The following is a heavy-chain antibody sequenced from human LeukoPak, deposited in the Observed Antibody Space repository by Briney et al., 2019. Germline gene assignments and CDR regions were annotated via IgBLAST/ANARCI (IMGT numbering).Heavy chain of an antibody. D-gene: IGHD3-10*01. CDR2: IYYSGST. Sequence: SETLSLTCTVSGGSISSYYWSWIRQPPGKGLEWIGYIYYSGSTSYNPSLKSRVTISVDTSKNQFSLKLSSVTAADTAVYYCARDRGYYGSGSYYQFDYWGQGTLVTVSS. V-gene: IGHV4-59*01. CDR1: GGSISSYY. CDR3: ARDRGYYGSGSYYQFDY. J-gene: IGHJ4*02.